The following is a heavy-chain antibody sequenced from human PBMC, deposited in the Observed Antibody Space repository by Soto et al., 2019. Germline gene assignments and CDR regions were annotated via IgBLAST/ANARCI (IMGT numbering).Heavy chain of an antibody. CDR2: LIDRGGST. CDR3: AKGRSYYYYYGVD. V-gene: IGHV3-23*01. CDR1: GFPFSSCA. J-gene: IGHJ6*01. Sequence: VGSLSISSATSGFPFSSCAMGWVRQAPGKGSVCVSDLIDRGGSTYYAESVKGRFTISRDNAKITLYLQMNSLRAEDTALYYCAKGRSYYYYYGVD.